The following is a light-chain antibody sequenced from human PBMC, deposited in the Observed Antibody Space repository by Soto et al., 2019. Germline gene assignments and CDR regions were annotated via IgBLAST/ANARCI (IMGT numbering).Light chain of an antibody. CDR2: DAS. J-gene: IGKJ5*01. CDR1: QSVSSH. Sequence: EIVLTQSPGTLSVSPREIATLSFSASQSVSSHLVWFQQKPGQAPRLLIYDASTRATGIPARFSGSGSGTDFTLTISSLEPEDFAVYYCHQRSNWPITFGQGTRLEIK. V-gene: IGKV3-11*01. CDR3: HQRSNWPIT.